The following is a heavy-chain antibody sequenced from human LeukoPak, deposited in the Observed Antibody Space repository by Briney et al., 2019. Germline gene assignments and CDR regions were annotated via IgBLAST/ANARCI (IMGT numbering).Heavy chain of an antibody. CDR2: MYYSGTT. D-gene: IGHD1-7*01. CDR1: GGSISSNC. Sequence: PSETLSLTCTVSGGSISSNCWSWIRQPPGKGLEWIGYMYYSGTTKYNPSLKSRVTMSVDTSKNQFSLKLTSVTAADTAVYYCARVLLAGTTDYWGQGTLVTVSS. V-gene: IGHV4-59*01. CDR3: ARVLLAGTTDY. J-gene: IGHJ4*02.